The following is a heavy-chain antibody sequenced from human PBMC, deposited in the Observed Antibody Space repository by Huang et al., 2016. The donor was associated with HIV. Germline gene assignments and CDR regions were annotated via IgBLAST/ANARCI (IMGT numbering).Heavy chain of an antibody. CDR3: ATSTPMLGESGGWSGKVVITENVPYVD. CDR1: GDSFTSLP. Sequence: QVHLVQSGAEVKKPGSSVKVSCKASGDSFTSLPINWVRQAPGQGLEGMGGLVPMPVSANYAQKVRGRVTIAADESTSTSYIELSRLRSDDTAMYYWATSTPMLGESGGWSGKVVITENVPYVDWGQGTLVTVSS. V-gene: IGHV1-69*01. D-gene: IGHD3-22*01. J-gene: IGHJ4*02. CDR2: LVPMPVSA.